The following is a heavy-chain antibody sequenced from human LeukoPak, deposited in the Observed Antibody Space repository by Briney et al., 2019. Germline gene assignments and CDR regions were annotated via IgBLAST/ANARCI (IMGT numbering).Heavy chain of an antibody. Sequence: SVKVSCKASGGTFSSYAISWVRQAPGQGLEWMGGIIPIFGTANYAQKFQGRVTITADESTSTAYMELSSLRSEDTAVYYCARGGRFLEWLDAPQFDYWGQGTLVTVSS. D-gene: IGHD3-3*01. J-gene: IGHJ4*02. CDR3: ARGGRFLEWLDAPQFDY. CDR2: IIPIFGTA. V-gene: IGHV1-69*13. CDR1: GGTFSSYA.